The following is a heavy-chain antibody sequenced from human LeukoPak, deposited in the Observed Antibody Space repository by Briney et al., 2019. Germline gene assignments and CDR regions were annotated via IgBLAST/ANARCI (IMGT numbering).Heavy chain of an antibody. V-gene: IGHV3-9*01. CDR2: ISGNSGST. D-gene: IGHD2-15*01. J-gene: IGHJ4*02. CDR3: AKGSGSWADY. CDR1: GFTFDDHA. Sequence: PGGSLRLSCAASGFTFDDHATHWVRHAPGKGLEWVAGISGNSGSTGYADSVKGRFTISRDNAKNYLYLQMNSLRVEDTALYHCAKGSGSWADYWGQGTLVTVSS.